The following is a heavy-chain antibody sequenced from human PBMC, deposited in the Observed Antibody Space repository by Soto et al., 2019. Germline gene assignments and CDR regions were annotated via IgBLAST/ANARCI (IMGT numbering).Heavy chain of an antibody. Sequence: QVQLVQSGAEVKKPGASVKVSCKASGYTFTSYDINWVRQATGQGLEWMGWRNPNSGNTGYAQKFQGRVTMPRNTSISTAYMELSSLRSEEKAVYYCARANYYDSSGYDWGQGTLVTVSS. D-gene: IGHD3-22*01. CDR3: ARANYYDSSGYD. CDR2: RNPNSGNT. V-gene: IGHV1-8*01. CDR1: GYTFTSYD. J-gene: IGHJ4*02.